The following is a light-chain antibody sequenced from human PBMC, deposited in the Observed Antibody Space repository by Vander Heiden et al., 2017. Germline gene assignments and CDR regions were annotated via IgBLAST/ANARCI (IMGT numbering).Light chain of an antibody. Sequence: EIVLTPSPGTLSLSPGERATLSCRASQSVSSSYLAWYQQKPGQAPRLLISGASSRATGIPDRFGGSGSGTAFTLTITGLEPEDFAVYFCQQYGDSPPTFGQGTKVEIK. CDR3: QQYGDSPPT. CDR1: QSVSSSY. V-gene: IGKV3-20*01. CDR2: GAS. J-gene: IGKJ1*01.